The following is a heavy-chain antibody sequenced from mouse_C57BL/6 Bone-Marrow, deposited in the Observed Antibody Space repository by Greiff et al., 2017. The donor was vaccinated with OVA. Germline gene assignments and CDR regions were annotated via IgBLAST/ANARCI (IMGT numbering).Heavy chain of an antibody. CDR3: TKRWLLKAY. Sequence: VQLQQTGAELVRPGASVKLSCTASGFNIKDDYMHWVKQRPEQGLEWIGWIDPENGDTEYASKFQGTATITADTSSNTAYLQLSSVTSEDSCVYYYTKRWLLKAYWGQGTLVTVSA. CDR1: GFNIKDDY. J-gene: IGHJ3*01. D-gene: IGHD2-3*01. V-gene: IGHV14-4*01. CDR2: IDPENGDT.